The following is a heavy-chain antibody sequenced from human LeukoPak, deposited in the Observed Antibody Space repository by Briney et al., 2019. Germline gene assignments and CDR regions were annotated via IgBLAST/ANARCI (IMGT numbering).Heavy chain of an antibody. CDR2: ISYGGSNK. Sequence: GGSLRLSCAASGFTFSSYAMHWVRQAPGKGLEWVAVISYGGSNKYYADSVKGRFTISRDNSKNTLYLQMNSLRAEDTAVYYCARDWRPSASSLDYWGQGTLVTVSS. CDR1: GFTFSSYA. V-gene: IGHV3-30*04. CDR3: ARDWRPSASSLDY. J-gene: IGHJ4*02.